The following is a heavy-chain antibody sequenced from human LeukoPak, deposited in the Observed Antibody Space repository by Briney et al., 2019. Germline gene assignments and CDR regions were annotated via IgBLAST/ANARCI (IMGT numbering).Heavy chain of an antibody. V-gene: IGHV1-2*02. CDR1: GYTFTDYY. Sequence: ASVKVSCEASGYTFTDYYMHWVRQAPGQGLEWMGWINPNSGGTNYAQNFQGRVTMTRDTSISTAYMELSRLRSDDTAEYYCARDLEVWGQGTLVAVSS. J-gene: IGHJ4*02. CDR3: ARDLEV. CDR2: INPNSGGT.